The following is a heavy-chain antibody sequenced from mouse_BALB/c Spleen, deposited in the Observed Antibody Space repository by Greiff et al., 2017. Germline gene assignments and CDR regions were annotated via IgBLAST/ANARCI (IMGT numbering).Heavy chain of an antibody. D-gene: IGHD2-14*01. J-gene: IGHJ4*01. Sequence: EVKLVESGGGLVQPGGSLRLSCATSGFTFSDFYMEWVRQPPGKRLEWIAASRNKANDYTTEYSASVKGRFIVSRDTSQSILYLQMNALRAEDTAIYYCARALYYRYDEWGQGTSVTVSS. CDR3: ARALYYRYDE. V-gene: IGHV7-1*02. CDR2: SRNKANDYTT. CDR1: GFTFSDFY.